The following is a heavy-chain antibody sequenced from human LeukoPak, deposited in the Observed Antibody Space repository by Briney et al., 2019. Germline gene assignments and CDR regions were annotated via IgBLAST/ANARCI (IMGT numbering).Heavy chain of an antibody. Sequence: WASVKVSCKASGYTFTSYGISWVRQAPGQGLEWMGWIRAYNGNTNYAQKLQGRVTMTTDTSTSTAYMELRSLRSDDTAVYYCARGGVAAAGSNWFDPWGQGTLVTVSS. CDR1: GYTFTSYG. CDR3: ARGGVAAAGSNWFDP. V-gene: IGHV1-18*01. CDR2: IRAYNGNT. D-gene: IGHD6-13*01. J-gene: IGHJ5*02.